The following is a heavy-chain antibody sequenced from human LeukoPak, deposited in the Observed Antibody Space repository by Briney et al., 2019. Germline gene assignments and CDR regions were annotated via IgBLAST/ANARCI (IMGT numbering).Heavy chain of an antibody. CDR3: AKGRYYDSSGYPIDY. V-gene: IGHV3-21*01. Sequence: GGSLRLSCAASGFTFSSYSMNWVRQAPGKGLEWVSSISSSGSYIYYADSVKGRFTISRDTSKNTLYLQMNSLRAEDTAVYYCAKGRYYDSSGYPIDYWGQGTLVTVSS. D-gene: IGHD3-22*01. CDR1: GFTFSSYS. J-gene: IGHJ4*02. CDR2: ISSSGSYI.